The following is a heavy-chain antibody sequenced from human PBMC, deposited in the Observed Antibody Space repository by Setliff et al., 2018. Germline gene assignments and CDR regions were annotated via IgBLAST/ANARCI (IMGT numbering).Heavy chain of an antibody. D-gene: IGHD1-26*01. J-gene: IGHJ4*02. CDR3: ARSPSSGAYWNPRPFYSDY. CDR1: GGSFSGYY. V-gene: IGHV4-34*01. Sequence: SETLSLTCAVYGGSFSGYYWSWIRQPPGKGLEWIGEINHSGSTNYNPSLKSRVTISVDTSKNQFSLKLSSVTAADTALYYCARSPSSGAYWNPRPFYSDYWARGTLVTVSS. CDR2: INHSGST.